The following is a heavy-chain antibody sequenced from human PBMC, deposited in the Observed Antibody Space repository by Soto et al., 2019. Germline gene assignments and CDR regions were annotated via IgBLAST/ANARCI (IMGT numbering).Heavy chain of an antibody. V-gene: IGHV1-69*12. J-gene: IGHJ6*02. CDR3: AREGCISTSCHHPLDYYYYGMDV. Sequence: QVQLVQSGAEVKKPGSSVKVSCKASGGTFSSYAISWVRQAPGQGLEWMGGIIPIFGTANYAQKFQGRVTITADESTSTAYMELSSLRSEDTAVYYCAREGCISTSCHHPLDYYYYGMDVWGQGTTVTVSS. CDR2: IIPIFGTA. D-gene: IGHD2-2*01. CDR1: GGTFSSYA.